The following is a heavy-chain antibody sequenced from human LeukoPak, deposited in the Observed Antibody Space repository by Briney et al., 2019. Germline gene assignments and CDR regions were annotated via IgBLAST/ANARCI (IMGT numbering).Heavy chain of an antibody. CDR2: IRSKANSYAT. Sequence: GGSLRLSCAASGFTFSGSAMHWVRQASGKGLEWVGRIRSKANSYATAYAASVKGRFTISRDDSKNTAYLQMNSLKTEDTAVYYCTLTVGYCSGGSCYSTPDYWGQGTLVTVSS. J-gene: IGHJ4*02. D-gene: IGHD2-15*01. V-gene: IGHV3-73*01. CDR3: TLTVGYCSGGSCYSTPDY. CDR1: GFTFSGSA.